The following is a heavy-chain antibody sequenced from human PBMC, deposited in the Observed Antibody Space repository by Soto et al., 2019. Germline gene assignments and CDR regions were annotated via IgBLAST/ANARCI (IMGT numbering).Heavy chain of an antibody. CDR1: GGTFSSYA. J-gene: IGHJ6*02. D-gene: IGHD3-10*01. Sequence: ASVKVSCKASGGTFSSYAISWVRQAPGQGLEWMGGIIPIFGTANYAQKFQGRVTITADESTSTAYMELSSLRSEDTAVYYCARDRGSRGHYYYYYGMDVWGQGTTVTVSS. CDR2: IIPIFGTA. V-gene: IGHV1-69*13. CDR3: ARDRGSRGHYYYYYGMDV.